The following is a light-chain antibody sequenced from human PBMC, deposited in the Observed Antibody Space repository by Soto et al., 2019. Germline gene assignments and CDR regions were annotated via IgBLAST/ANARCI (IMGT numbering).Light chain of an antibody. Sequence: QSVLTQPRSVSGSPGQSVTISCTGTSSDIGGYNYVSWYQQHPGKAPKLMIYDVIKRPSGVPDRFSGSKSGNTASLTIYGLQAEDEADYYCCSYAGSDTHVFGIGTKVTVL. V-gene: IGLV2-11*01. CDR1: SSDIGGYNY. CDR3: CSYAGSDTHV. CDR2: DVI. J-gene: IGLJ1*01.